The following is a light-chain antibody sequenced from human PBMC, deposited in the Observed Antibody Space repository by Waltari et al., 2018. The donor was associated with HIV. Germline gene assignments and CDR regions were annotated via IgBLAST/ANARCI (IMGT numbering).Light chain of an antibody. CDR3: SSYTSSSTPLVV. CDR1: SSDVGGYNY. Sequence: QSALTQPASVSGSPGQSITISCTGTSSDVGGYNYVSWYQQHPGKAPKLMIYDVSNRPSGVSNRFSGSKSGNTASLTISGLQAEDEADYYCSSYTSSSTPLVVFGGGTMLTVL. CDR2: DVS. J-gene: IGLJ2*01. V-gene: IGLV2-14*03.